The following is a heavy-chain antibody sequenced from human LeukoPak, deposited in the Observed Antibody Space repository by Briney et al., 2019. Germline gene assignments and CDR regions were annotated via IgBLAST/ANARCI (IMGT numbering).Heavy chain of an antibody. V-gene: IGHV4-31*03. CDR3: SRGLDSRKLGY. CDR2: IHPSGML. J-gene: IGHJ4*02. CDR1: GASFSTGDQY. Sequence: SQTLSLTCTVSGASFSTGDQYWNWIRQSPGKGLEWIGSIHPSGMLYNNPSLESRVTISIDTSNNQFSLHLNSVTAADTAVYFCSRGLDSRKLGYWGQGTLVTVSS. D-gene: IGHD3-22*01.